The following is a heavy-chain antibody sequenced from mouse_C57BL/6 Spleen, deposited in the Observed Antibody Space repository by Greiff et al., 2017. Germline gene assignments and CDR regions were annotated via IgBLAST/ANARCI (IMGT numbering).Heavy chain of an antibody. Sequence: VQLQQSGAELVRPGASVTLSCKASGYTFTDYEMHWVKQTPVHGLEWIGAIDPETGGTAYNQKFKGKAILTADKSSSTAYMELRSLTSEDSAVYYCTRRETTVVDFAYWGQGTLVTVSA. CDR3: TRRETTVVDFAY. V-gene: IGHV1-15*01. CDR1: GYTFTDYE. CDR2: IDPETGGT. J-gene: IGHJ3*01. D-gene: IGHD1-1*01.